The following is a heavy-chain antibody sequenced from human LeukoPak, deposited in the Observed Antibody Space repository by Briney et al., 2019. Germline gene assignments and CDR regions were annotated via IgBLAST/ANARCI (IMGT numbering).Heavy chain of an antibody. J-gene: IGHJ4*02. CDR2: IYTSGST. V-gene: IGHV4-61*02. CDR1: GGSISSGSYH. Sequence: SETLSLTCTVSGGSISSGSYHWSWIRQPAGKGLEWIGRIYTSGSTNYNPSLKSRVTISVDTSKNQFSLKLSSVTAADTAVYYCARDRSITQFDYWGQGTLVTVSS. CDR3: ARDRSITQFDY. D-gene: IGHD3-10*01.